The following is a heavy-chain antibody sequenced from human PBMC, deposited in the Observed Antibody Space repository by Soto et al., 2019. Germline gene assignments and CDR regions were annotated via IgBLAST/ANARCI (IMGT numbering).Heavy chain of an antibody. J-gene: IGHJ5*02. V-gene: IGHV4-4*07. CDR2: IYTSGST. Sequence: PSETLSLTCTVSGGSISSYYWSWIRQPAGKGLEWIGRIYTSGSTNYNPSLKSRVTMSVDTSKNQFSLMLTSVTAADTAVYYCVRIGRESTSFYVWFAPWGQGSLVTVSS. CDR1: GGSISSYY. D-gene: IGHD2-2*01. CDR3: VRIGRESTSFYVWFAP.